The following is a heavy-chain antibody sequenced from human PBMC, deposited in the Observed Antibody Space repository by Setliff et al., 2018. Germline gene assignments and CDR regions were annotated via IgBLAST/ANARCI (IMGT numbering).Heavy chain of an antibody. Sequence: SETLSLTCTVSGYSISSGYIWGWIRQPPGKGLEWVGNIGHTGSTNYNPSLKSRVTISVDTSKNQFSLKVTSVTAADMAVYYCAREQWLDPPGYYYMDVWAKGTTVTVSS. V-gene: IGHV4-38-2*02. CDR2: IGHTGST. CDR3: AREQWLDPPGYYYMDV. D-gene: IGHD6-19*01. J-gene: IGHJ6*03. CDR1: GYSISSGYI.